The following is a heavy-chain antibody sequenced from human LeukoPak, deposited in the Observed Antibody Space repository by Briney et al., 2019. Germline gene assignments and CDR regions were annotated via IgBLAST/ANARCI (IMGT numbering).Heavy chain of an antibody. CDR1: GYTFSAYY. CDR3: ARDPKDS. J-gene: IGHJ4*02. Sequence: GSVKVSCKASGYTFSAYYMHWVRQAPGQGLEWMGRVNPNSGGTNYAEKFQGRVTMTRDRSISTAYMELSGLRSDDTAVYYCARDPKDSWGQGTLVTVSS. CDR2: VNPNSGGT. V-gene: IGHV1-2*06.